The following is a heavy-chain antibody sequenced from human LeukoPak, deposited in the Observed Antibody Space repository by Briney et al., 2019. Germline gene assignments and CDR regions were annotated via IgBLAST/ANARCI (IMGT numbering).Heavy chain of an antibody. CDR3: ARERGSSGGNTNGYFDY. D-gene: IGHD4-23*01. V-gene: IGHV3-23*01. CDR1: EFTFSNYA. CDR2: ISGSGGTT. J-gene: IGHJ4*02. Sequence: GGSLRHSCAASEFTFSNYAMSWVRQAPGKGLEWVSVISGSGGTTYSADSVKDRFTISRDNSKNTLYLQMNSLRAEDTAAYYCARERGSSGGNTNGYFDYWGQGALVTVSS.